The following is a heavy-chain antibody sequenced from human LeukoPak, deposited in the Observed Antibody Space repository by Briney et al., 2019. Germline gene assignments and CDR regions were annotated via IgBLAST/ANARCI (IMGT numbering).Heavy chain of an antibody. CDR2: IYYSGST. V-gene: IGHV4-59*01. J-gene: IGHJ3*02. CDR1: GGSISSYY. D-gene: IGHD3-3*01. Sequence: SETLSLTCTVSGGSISSYYWSWIRQPPGKGLEWIGYIYYSGSTNYNPSLKSRVTISVDTSKNQFSLKLSSVTAADTAVYYCARLGITIFGVAAEAFDIWGQGTMVTVSS. CDR3: ARLGITIFGVAAEAFDI.